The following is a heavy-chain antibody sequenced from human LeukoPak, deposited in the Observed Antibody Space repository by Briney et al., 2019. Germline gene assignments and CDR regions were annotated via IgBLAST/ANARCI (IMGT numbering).Heavy chain of an antibody. Sequence: SLRLSWAASGFTVSSYGMHWVRQAPGKGLEWVSYISSSGSTIFYADSVKGRFTISRDNAKNSLYLQMNSLRAEDTAVYYCARDLEYTTSSGDYWGPGTLCIVSS. CDR1: GFTVSSYG. D-gene: IGHD6-6*01. J-gene: IGHJ4*02. CDR2: ISSSGSTI. V-gene: IGHV3-48*03. CDR3: ARDLEYTTSSGDY.